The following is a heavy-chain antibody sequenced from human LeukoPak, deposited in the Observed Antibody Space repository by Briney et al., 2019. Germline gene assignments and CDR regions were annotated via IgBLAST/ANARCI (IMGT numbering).Heavy chain of an antibody. D-gene: IGHD4-17*01. CDR2: IYTSGST. J-gene: IGHJ4*02. CDR3: ARGPTTVTRAFDY. V-gene: IGHV4-61*02. Sequence: PSETLSLTCTVSGGSISSGSYYWSWIRQPAGKGLEWIGRIYTSGSTTYNSSLKRRVTMSVDTSKNQFSLNLNSVTAADTAVYYCARGPTTVTRAFDYWGQGTLVTVSS. CDR1: GGSISSGSYY.